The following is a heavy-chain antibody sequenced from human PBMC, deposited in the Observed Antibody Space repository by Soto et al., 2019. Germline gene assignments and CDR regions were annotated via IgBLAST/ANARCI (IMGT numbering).Heavy chain of an antibody. CDR3: AKPVWYGSGSPSDS. Sequence: GGSLRLSCAASGFTFSSYGMHWVRQAPGKGLEWVAVISYDGSNKHYADSVKGRFTISRDNSKSTLYLQMNSLRAEDTAVYYCAKPVWYGSGSPSDSWGQGTPVTVSS. CDR1: GFTFSSYG. CDR2: ISYDGSNK. D-gene: IGHD3-10*01. V-gene: IGHV3-30*18. J-gene: IGHJ4*02.